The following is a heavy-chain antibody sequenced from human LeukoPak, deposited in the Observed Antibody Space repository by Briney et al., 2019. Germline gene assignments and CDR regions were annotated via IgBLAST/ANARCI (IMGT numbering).Heavy chain of an antibody. J-gene: IGHJ3*02. CDR2: INYIGST. CDR3: ARGPLSANDFDI. CDR1: GGSFSNSY. V-gene: IGHV4-59*01. Sequence: PSETLSLTCTVSGGSFSNSYWNWVRQPPGKGLEWIGHINYIGSTNYNPSLKSRVTISLDTSKNQFSLTLSSVTAADTAVYFCARGPLSANDFDIWGQGTMVTVSS. D-gene: IGHD6-25*01.